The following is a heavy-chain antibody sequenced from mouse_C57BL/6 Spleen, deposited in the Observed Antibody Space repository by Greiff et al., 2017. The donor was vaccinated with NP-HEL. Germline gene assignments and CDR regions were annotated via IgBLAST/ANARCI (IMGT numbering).Heavy chain of an antibody. Sequence: QVQLQQSGPGLVAPSQSLSITCTVSGFSLTSYGVSWVRQPPGKGLEWLGVLWGDGSTNYHSALISRLSIRKDKSKSQVFLKLNSLQTDDTATYYCAKPNYYGSSFYAMDYWGQGTSVTVSS. CDR1: GFSLTSYG. CDR3: AKPNYYGSSFYAMDY. D-gene: IGHD1-1*01. V-gene: IGHV2-3*01. J-gene: IGHJ4*01. CDR2: LWGDGST.